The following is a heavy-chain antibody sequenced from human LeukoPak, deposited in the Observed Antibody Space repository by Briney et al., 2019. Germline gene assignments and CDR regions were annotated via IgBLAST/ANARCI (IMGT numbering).Heavy chain of an antibody. CDR2: IGGST. V-gene: IGHV3-23*01. D-gene: IGHD4-11*01. CDR3: AKDGGLHNFAY. J-gene: IGHJ4*02. Sequence: GSLLLSCAASGFTFSSYAMSWVRQAPGKGLEWVSAIGGSTYYADSVRGRFTISRDNSKNTLYLQMNSLRAEDTAVYYCAKDGGLHNFAYWGQGTLVTVSS. CDR1: GFTFSSYA.